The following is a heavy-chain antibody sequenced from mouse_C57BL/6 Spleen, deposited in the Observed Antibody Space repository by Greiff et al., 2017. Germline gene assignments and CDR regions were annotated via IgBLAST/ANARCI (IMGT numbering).Heavy chain of an antibody. CDR2: IDPSDSYT. CDR3: ARRGTAQAIAD. CDR1: GYTFTSYW. J-gene: IGHJ3*01. Sequence: QVQLQQPGAELVMPGASVKLSCKASGYTFTSYWMHWVKQRPGQGLEWIGEIDPSDSYTNYNQKFKGKSTLTVDKSSSTAYMQLSSLTSEDSAVYYCARRGTAQAIADWGQGTLVTVSA. V-gene: IGHV1-69*01. D-gene: IGHD3-2*02.